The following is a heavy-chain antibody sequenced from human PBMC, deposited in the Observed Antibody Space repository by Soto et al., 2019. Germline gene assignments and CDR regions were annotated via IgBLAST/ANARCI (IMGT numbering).Heavy chain of an antibody. CDR3: AREKPYSSSWYHDY. D-gene: IGHD6-13*01. CDR1: GGSFSGYY. CDR2: INHSGST. V-gene: IGHV4-34*01. J-gene: IGHJ4*02. Sequence: QVQLQQWGAGLLKPSETLSLTCAVYGGSFSGYYWSWIRQPPGKGLEWIGEINHSGSTNYNPSLTARVTISVGTSKNQFAPKMSSVTAPDTAVYYCAREKPYSSSWYHDYWGQGTLVTVSS.